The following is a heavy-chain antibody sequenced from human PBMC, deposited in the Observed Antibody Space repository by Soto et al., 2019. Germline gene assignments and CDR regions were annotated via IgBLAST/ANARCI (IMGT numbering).Heavy chain of an antibody. CDR3: ARDDVDTAMVKGMDV. D-gene: IGHD5-18*01. Sequence: GGSLRLSCAASGFTFDDYAMHWVRQVPGKGLVWVSRINSDGSSTGYADSVKGRFTISRDNAKNTLYLQMNSLRAEDTAVYYCARDDVDTAMVKGMDVWGQGTTVTVSS. J-gene: IGHJ6*02. CDR1: GFTFDDYA. CDR2: INSDGSST. V-gene: IGHV3-74*01.